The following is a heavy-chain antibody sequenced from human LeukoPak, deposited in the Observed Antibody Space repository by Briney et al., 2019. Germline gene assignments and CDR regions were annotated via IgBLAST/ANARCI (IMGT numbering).Heavy chain of an antibody. J-gene: IGHJ5*02. CDR1: GGSISSGGYY. Sequence: SQTLSLTCTVSGGSISSGGYYWSWIRQHPGKGLEWIGYIYYSGSTYYNPSLKSRVTISVDTSKNQFSLKLSSVTAADTAVYYCASSPELNYYDSSGYSNWFDPWGQGTLVTVSS. D-gene: IGHD3-22*01. V-gene: IGHV4-31*03. CDR3: ASSPELNYYDSSGYSNWFDP. CDR2: IYYSGST.